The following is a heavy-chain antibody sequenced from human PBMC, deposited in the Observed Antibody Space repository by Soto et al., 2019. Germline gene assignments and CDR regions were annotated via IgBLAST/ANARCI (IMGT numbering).Heavy chain of an antibody. Sequence: SDTLSLTCTVSGGSISSYYWSWIRQPAGQGLEWIGRIYTSGSTNYNPSLKSRVTMSVDTSKNQFSLKLSSVTAADTAVYYCARCSAQRKDTAMVFYGMDVWGKGTTVTVS. CDR1: GGSISSYY. CDR2: IYTSGST. J-gene: IGHJ6*04. CDR3: ARCSAQRKDTAMVFYGMDV. D-gene: IGHD5-18*01. V-gene: IGHV4-4*07.